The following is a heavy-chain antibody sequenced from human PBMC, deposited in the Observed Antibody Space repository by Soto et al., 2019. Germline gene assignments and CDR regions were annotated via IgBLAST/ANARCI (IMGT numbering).Heavy chain of an antibody. J-gene: IGHJ6*03. D-gene: IGHD3-9*01. CDR3: ARVLRYFDWLSPYYMDV. CDR2: INHSGST. Sequence: SETLSLTCAVYGGSFSGYYWSWIRQPPGKGLEWIGEINHSGSTNYNPSLKSRVTISVDTSKNQFSLKLSSVTAADTAVYYCARVLRYFDWLSPYYMDVWGKGTTVT. CDR1: GGSFSGYY. V-gene: IGHV4-34*01.